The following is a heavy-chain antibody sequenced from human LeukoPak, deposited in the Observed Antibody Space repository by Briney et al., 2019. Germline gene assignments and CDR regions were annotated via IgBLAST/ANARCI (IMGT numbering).Heavy chain of an antibody. V-gene: IGHV3-66*01. D-gene: IGHD4-17*01. J-gene: IGHJ4*02. CDR2: IYSGGST. Sequence: GGSLRLSCAASGFTVSSNYRSWVRQAPGKGLEWVSVIYSGGSTYYADSVKGRFTISRDNARNTLWLQMNSLRADDTAVYYCVRNDYDDHGPDCWGQGTLVTVSS. CDR3: VRNDYDDHGPDC. CDR1: GFTVSSNY.